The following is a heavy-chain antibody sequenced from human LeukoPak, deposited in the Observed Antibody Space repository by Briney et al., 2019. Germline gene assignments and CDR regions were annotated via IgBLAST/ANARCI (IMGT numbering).Heavy chain of an antibody. Sequence: QPGGSLRLSCAASGFTFSSYAMSWVRQAPGKGLEWVSAISGSGGSTFYADSVKGRFTIFRDNSKNTLYLQMNSLRAEDTAVYYCAKIPAPDVLTGYAGFDYWGQGTLVTVSS. D-gene: IGHD3-9*01. CDR3: AKIPAPDVLTGYAGFDY. CDR2: ISGSGGST. V-gene: IGHV3-23*01. CDR1: GFTFSSYA. J-gene: IGHJ4*02.